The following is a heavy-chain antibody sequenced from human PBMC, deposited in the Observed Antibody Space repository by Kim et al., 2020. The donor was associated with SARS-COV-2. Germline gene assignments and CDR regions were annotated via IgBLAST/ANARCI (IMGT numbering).Heavy chain of an antibody. CDR3: ARYELAGSYYYYGMDV. J-gene: IGHJ6*02. Sequence: ASVKVSCKASGYTFTSYAMNWVRQAPGQGLEWMGWINTNTGNPTYAQGFTGRFVFSLDTSVSTAYLQISSLKAEDTAVYYCARYELAGSYYYYGMDVWGQGTTVTVSS. CDR2: INTNTGNP. V-gene: IGHV7-4-1*02. D-gene: IGHD3-10*01. CDR1: GYTFTSYA.